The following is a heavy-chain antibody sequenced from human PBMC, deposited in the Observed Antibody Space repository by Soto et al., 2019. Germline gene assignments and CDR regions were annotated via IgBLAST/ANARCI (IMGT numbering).Heavy chain of an antibody. J-gene: IGHJ4*02. CDR1: GASMTTGGFS. CDR3: TRGSAAPPSLLYFDT. Sequence: SETLSLTCAVSGASMTTGGFSLTWVRQPPGGGLEWIGHVYHRASTQYNPSLKGRVSISVDTSRSLFSLRLTSLTAADTAVYFCTRGSAAPPSLLYFDTWGQGTPVTVS. D-gene: IGHD2-15*01. V-gene: IGHV4-30-2*01. CDR2: VYHRAST.